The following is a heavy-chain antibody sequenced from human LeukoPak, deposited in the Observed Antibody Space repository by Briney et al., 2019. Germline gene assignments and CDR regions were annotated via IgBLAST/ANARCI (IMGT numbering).Heavy chain of an antibody. Sequence: SGTLSLTCAVSGGSISSSNWWSWVRQPPGRGLEWIGEIYHSGSTNYNPSLKSRVTISVDTSKNQFSLKLSSVTAADTAVYYCARVAYYYYYMDVWGKGTTVTISS. CDR2: IYHSGST. CDR1: GGSISSSNW. CDR3: ARVAYYYYYMDV. J-gene: IGHJ6*03. V-gene: IGHV4-4*02.